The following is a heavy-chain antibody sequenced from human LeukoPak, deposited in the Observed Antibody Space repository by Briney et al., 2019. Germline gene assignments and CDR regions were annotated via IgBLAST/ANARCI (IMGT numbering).Heavy chain of an antibody. J-gene: IGHJ4*02. CDR2: ISAYNGNT. Sequence: ASVKVSCKASGYTFTSYGISWVRQAPGQGLEWMGWISAYNGNTNYAQKLQGRVTMTTDTSTSTAYMELRSLRSDDTAVYYCASLGRQQLVHGPLDYWGQGTLVTVSS. CDR1: GYTFTSYG. CDR3: ASLGRQQLVHGPLDY. D-gene: IGHD6-13*01. V-gene: IGHV1-18*01.